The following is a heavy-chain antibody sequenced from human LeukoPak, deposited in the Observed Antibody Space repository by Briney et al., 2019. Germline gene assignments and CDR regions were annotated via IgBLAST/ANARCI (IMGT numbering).Heavy chain of an antibody. V-gene: IGHV1-69*04. CDR1: GGTFSSYA. D-gene: IGHD6-19*01. CDR2: IIPILGIA. J-gene: IGHJ4*02. Sequence: GASVKVSCKASGGTFSSYAISWVRQAPGQGLEWMGRIIPILGIANYAQKFQGRVTITADKSTSTAYMELSSLRSEDTAVYYCASDSSGWYVDYWGQGTLVTVSS. CDR3: ASDSSGWYVDY.